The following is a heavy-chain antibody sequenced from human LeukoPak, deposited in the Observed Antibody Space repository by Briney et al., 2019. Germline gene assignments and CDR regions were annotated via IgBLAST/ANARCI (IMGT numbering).Heavy chain of an antibody. J-gene: IGHJ6*03. V-gene: IGHV1-69*05. CDR1: GGTFRSYA. CDR2: IIPILGTT. CDR3: AGERGDDYDSSGYYYTYLDV. Sequence: SVKVSCKTSGGTFRSYAISWVRQAPGQGLEWMGGIIPILGTTNYAQKFQGRGTITTDESTSTAYMELSSLRSEDTAVYYCAGERGDDYDSSGYYYTYLDVWGKGTTVTVSS. D-gene: IGHD3-22*01.